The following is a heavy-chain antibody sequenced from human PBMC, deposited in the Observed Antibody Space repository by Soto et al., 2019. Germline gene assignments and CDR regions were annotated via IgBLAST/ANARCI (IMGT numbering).Heavy chain of an antibody. CDR1: GGSFSGYY. D-gene: IGHD4-17*01. V-gene: IGHV4-34*01. Sequence: QVQLQQWGAGLLKPSETLSLTCAVYGGSFSGYYWSWIRQPPGKGLEWIGEINHSGSTNYNPSLKSRVTISVDTSKNQFSLKLSSVTAADTAVYYCARHPTVVTPYYFDYWGQGTLVTVSS. J-gene: IGHJ4*02. CDR3: ARHPTVVTPYYFDY. CDR2: INHSGST.